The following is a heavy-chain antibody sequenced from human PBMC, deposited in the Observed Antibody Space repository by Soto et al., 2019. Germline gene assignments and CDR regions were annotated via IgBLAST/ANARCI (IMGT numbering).Heavy chain of an antibody. Sequence: QVQLQESGPGLMKPSQTVSLTCTVSGGSISSGGHYWSWIRQHPGKGLEWIGYIYYTGSTYYNPSLKSRVSISVDTSKNQFSLKLSSVTAADTAVYYCARAGPYDFWSGYPFEYWGQGTLVTVSS. CDR1: GGSISSGGHY. CDR2: IYYTGST. D-gene: IGHD3-3*01. J-gene: IGHJ4*02. CDR3: ARAGPYDFWSGYPFEY. V-gene: IGHV4-31*03.